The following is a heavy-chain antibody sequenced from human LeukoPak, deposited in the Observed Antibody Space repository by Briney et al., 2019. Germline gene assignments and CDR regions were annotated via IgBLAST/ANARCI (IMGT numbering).Heavy chain of an antibody. CDR3: AKDVDLAVAGHFDY. V-gene: IGHV3-9*01. CDR2: ISWNSGSI. Sequence: PGGSLRLSCAASGFTFDDYAMHWVRQAPGKGLEWVSGISWNSGSIGYADSVKGRFTISRDNAENSLYLQMNSLRAEDTALYYCAKDVDLAVAGHFDYWGQGTLVTVSS. CDR1: GFTFDDYA. J-gene: IGHJ4*02. D-gene: IGHD6-19*01.